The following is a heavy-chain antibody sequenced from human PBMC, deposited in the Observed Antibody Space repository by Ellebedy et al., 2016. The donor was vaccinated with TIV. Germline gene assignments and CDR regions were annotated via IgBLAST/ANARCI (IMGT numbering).Heavy chain of an antibody. J-gene: IGHJ2*01. D-gene: IGHD3-22*01. V-gene: IGHV3-53*01. CDR2: IYSDGKT. CDR3: ARRMYDETDYYYKPWYFDP. CDR1: GFDVTGNY. Sequence: GGSLRLXXAASGFDVTGNYMAWVRQAQGKGLEWVAVIYSDGKTYYSDSVKGRFTFSRDNSKNTLSLQMHRLRAGDTAVYYCARRMYDETDYYYKPWYFDPWGRGTLVTVSS.